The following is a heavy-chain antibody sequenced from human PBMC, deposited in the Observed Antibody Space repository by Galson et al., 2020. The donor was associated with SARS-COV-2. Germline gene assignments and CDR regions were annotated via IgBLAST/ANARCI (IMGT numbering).Heavy chain of an antibody. Sequence: TGGSLRLSCAASGFTLSSYAMHWVRQAPGKGLEWVAVISYDGSNKYYADPVKGRFTISRDNSKNTLYLQMNSLRAEDTAVYYCARDRGRYDILTGGDYWGQGTLVTVSS. D-gene: IGHD3-9*01. CDR3: ARDRGRYDILTGGDY. CDR2: ISYDGSNK. J-gene: IGHJ4*02. V-gene: IGHV3-30-3*01. CDR1: GFTLSSYA.